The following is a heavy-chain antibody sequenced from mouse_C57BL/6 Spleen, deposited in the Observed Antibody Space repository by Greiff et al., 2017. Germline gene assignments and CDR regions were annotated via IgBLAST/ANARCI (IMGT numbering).Heavy chain of an antibody. CDR2: IYPGDGDT. J-gene: IGHJ1*03. CDR1: GYAFSSYW. Sequence: VQLQQSGAELVKPGASVKISCKASGYAFSSYWMNWVKPRPGKGLEWIGQIYPGDGDTNYNGKFKGKATLTADKSSSTAYMQLSSLTSEDSAVYFCARKPSYWYFDVWGTGTTVTVSS. CDR3: ARKPSYWYFDV. V-gene: IGHV1-80*01.